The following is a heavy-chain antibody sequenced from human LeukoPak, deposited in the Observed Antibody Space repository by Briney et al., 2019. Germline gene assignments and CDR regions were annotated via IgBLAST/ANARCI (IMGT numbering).Heavy chain of an antibody. J-gene: IGHJ4*02. Sequence: GGSLRLSCAASGFTFSSYVMGWARQAPGKGLEWVSSITSSGDRTYYAESVKGRFTISRDNSLNTLYLQMNSLRVEDRAMYYCARAKQWQDYWGQGTLVTVSS. D-gene: IGHD6-19*01. V-gene: IGHV3-23*01. CDR2: ITSSGDRT. CDR3: ARAKQWQDY. CDR1: GFTFSSYV.